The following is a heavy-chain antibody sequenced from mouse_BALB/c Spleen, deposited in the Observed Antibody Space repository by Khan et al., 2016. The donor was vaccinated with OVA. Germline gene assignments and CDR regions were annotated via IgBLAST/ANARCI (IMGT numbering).Heavy chain of an antibody. Sequence: QVQLKQSGPVLVKPGASVKMSCKASGYTFSDYVMNWVKQRTGQGLEWIGQIYPGSGNPYYNEKFKGKATLNTDKSSNTAYMQLSSLTSEDSAVYFCARSGYGSLVYWGQGTALTVSS. D-gene: IGHD1-1*01. V-gene: IGHV1-77*01. CDR3: ARSGYGSLVY. CDR1: GYTFSDYV. J-gene: IGHJ2*01. CDR2: IYPGSGNP.